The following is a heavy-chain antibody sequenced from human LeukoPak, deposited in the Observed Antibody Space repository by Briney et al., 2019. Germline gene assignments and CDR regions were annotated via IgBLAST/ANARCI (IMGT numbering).Heavy chain of an antibody. Sequence: PGGSLRLSCAASGFTFSSYWMHWVRQAPGKGLVWVSRINSDGSSTSYADSVKGRFTISRDNAKNTLYLQMNSLRGAHTAVYYCAREQDCSKHWAYWGQGTLVTVSS. D-gene: IGHD4-11*01. CDR1: GFTFSSYW. CDR2: INSDGSST. V-gene: IGHV3-74*01. CDR3: AREQDCSKHWAY. J-gene: IGHJ4*02.